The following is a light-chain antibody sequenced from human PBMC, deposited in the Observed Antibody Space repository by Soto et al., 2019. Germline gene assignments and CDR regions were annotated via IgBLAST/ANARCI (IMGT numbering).Light chain of an antibody. CDR3: HQYNSYSTT. CDR1: QSISSW. Sequence: DIQMTQSPSTLSASVGDRVTITCRASQSISSWLAWYQQKPGKAPKLLIYDASSLESGVPSRFSGSGSGTEFALTISSLQPDDFATYYCHQYNSYSTTFGQGNKLEIK. CDR2: DAS. J-gene: IGKJ2*01. V-gene: IGKV1-5*01.